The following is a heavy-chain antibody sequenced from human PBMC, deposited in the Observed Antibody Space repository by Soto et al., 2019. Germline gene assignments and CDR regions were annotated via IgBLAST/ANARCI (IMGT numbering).Heavy chain of an antibody. CDR3: ANSDYDFWGGTFDY. CDR1: GFTFSSYG. V-gene: IGHV3-30*18. CDR2: ISYDGSNK. D-gene: IGHD3-3*01. Sequence: QVQLVESGGGVVQPGRSLRLSCAASGFTFSSYGMHWVRQAPGKGLEWVAVISYDGSNKYYADSVKGRFTISRDNSQNTLYLQMNSLRAEDTAVYYCANSDYDFWGGTFDYWGQGTLVTVSS. J-gene: IGHJ4*02.